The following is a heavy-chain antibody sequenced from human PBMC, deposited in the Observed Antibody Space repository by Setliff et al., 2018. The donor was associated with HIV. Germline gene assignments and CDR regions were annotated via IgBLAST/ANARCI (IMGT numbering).Heavy chain of an antibody. CDR2: INTETGNP. CDR1: GYTFTTYG. D-gene: IGHD2-8*02. J-gene: IGHJ4*02. CDR3: ARVGSYWSTFDY. Sequence: ASVKVSCKASGYTFTTYGISWVRQAPGQGPEWMGWINTETGNPMYAQGFRGRLVFSLDRSVNTAYLQINSLKTEDTAMYYCARVGSYWSTFDYWGQGALVTVSS. V-gene: IGHV7-4-1*02.